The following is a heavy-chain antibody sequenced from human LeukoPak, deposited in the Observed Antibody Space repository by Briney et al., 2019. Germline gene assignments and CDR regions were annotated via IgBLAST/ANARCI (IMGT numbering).Heavy chain of an antibody. Sequence: PSETLSLTCTVSGGSISSGYHYWGWIRQPPGKGLEWIVSIYESGRTHYNPSLRSRITISVDTSKNQFSLELSSVTAADTAVYYCARGDSSSWSLFDYWGQGTLVTVSS. D-gene: IGHD6-13*01. CDR3: ARGDSSSWSLFDY. CDR1: GGSISSGYHY. CDR2: IYESGRT. J-gene: IGHJ4*02. V-gene: IGHV4-39*01.